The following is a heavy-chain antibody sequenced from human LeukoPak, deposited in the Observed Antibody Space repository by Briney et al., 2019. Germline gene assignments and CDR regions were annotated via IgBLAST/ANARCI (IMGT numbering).Heavy chain of an antibody. CDR1: GGSISSYY. Sequence: SETLSLTCTVSGGSISSYYWSWIRQPPGKGLEWIGYIYYSGSTNYNPSLKSRATISVDTSKNQFSLKLSSVTAADTAVYYCARDPGYSYGHGWWFDPWGQGTLVTVSS. D-gene: IGHD5-18*01. V-gene: IGHV4-59*01. J-gene: IGHJ5*02. CDR3: ARDPGYSYGHGWWFDP. CDR2: IYYSGST.